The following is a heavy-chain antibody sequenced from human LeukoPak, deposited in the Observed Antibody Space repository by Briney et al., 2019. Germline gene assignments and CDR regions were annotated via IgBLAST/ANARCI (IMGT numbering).Heavy chain of an antibody. D-gene: IGHD2-2*01. V-gene: IGHV3-23*01. CDR2: ISGSGGST. J-gene: IGHJ4*02. CDR1: GFTFSSYA. Sequence: GGSLRLSCAASGFTFSSYAMSWVRPAPGKGLEWVSAISGSGGSTYYADSVKGRFTISRDNSKNTLYLQMNSLRAEDTAVYYCASSSYCSSTSCYGDYFDYWGQGTLVTVSS. CDR3: ASSSYCSSTSCYGDYFDY.